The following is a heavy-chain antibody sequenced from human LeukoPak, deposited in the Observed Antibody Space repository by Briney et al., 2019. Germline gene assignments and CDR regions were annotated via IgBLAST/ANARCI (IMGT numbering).Heavy chain of an antibody. J-gene: IGHJ4*02. Sequence: GQSLRLSCTTSGFAFDDFAMSWVRQPAGKGLEWVGFIRRRAYGGAAEYAASVKGRFIISRDDSKGIAYLQMNSLKTEDKAVYYCSRNGLVDFDYWGQGSRVIVSP. V-gene: IGHV3-49*04. CDR2: IRRRAYGGAA. CDR3: SRNGLVDFDY. CDR1: GFAFDDFA.